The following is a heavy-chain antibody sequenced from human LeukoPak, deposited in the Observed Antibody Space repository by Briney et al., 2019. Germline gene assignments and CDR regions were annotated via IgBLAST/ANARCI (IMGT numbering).Heavy chain of an antibody. CDR1: GYTFTSYA. V-gene: IGHV7-4-1*02. J-gene: IGHJ5*02. D-gene: IGHD2-2*01. CDR2: INTNTGNP. CDR3: ARAWSSTGQEDFDP. Sequence: ASVKVSCKASGYTFTSYAMNWVRQAPGQGLEWMGWINTNTGNPTYAQGFTGRFVFSLDTSVSTAYLQISSLKAEDTAVYYCARAWSSTGQEDFDPWGQGTLVTVSS.